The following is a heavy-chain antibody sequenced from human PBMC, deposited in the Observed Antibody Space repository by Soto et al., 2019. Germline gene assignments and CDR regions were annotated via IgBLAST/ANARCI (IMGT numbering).Heavy chain of an antibody. CDR1: GCSIISGGYY. J-gene: IGHJ4*02. V-gene: IGHV4-61*08. D-gene: IGHD7-27*01. CDR2: IFYSGST. Sequence: SETLSLTCTFSGCSIISGGYYLSWIRQPPGKGLEWVGYIFYSGSTNYNPSLKSRVTISVDTSKNQFSLKLTSVTAADTAVYYCARGWGFLDYWGQGTQVTVSS. CDR3: ARGWGFLDY.